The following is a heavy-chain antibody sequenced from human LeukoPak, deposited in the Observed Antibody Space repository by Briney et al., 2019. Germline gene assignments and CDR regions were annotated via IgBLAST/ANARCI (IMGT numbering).Heavy chain of an antibody. J-gene: IGHJ4*02. D-gene: IGHD3-10*01. V-gene: IGHV3-11*06. CDR1: GFTFSDYY. Sequence: GGSLRLSCAASGFTFSDYYMSWIRQAPGKGLEWVSYISSSSSCTNYADSVKGRFTISRDNAKNSLYLQMNSLRAEDTAVYYCATWGRNGGFGELFRSPNFDYWGQGTLVTVSS. CDR3: ATWGRNGGFGELFRSPNFDY. CDR2: ISSSSSCT.